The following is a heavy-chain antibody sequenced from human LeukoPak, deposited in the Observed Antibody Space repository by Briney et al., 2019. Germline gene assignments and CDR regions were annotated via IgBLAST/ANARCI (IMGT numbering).Heavy chain of an antibody. D-gene: IGHD6-13*01. Sequence: PGGSLRLSCAASGFTFRSYGVHWVRQAPGKGLEWVAVIWYDGSIKYYAASVKGRFTISRDNSKNTLYLQMNNLRVEDTAVYYCARQEAAAARDWFDSWGQGTLVTVSS. V-gene: IGHV3-33*01. CDR2: IWYDGSIK. CDR3: ARQEAAAARDWFDS. J-gene: IGHJ5*01. CDR1: GFTFRSYG.